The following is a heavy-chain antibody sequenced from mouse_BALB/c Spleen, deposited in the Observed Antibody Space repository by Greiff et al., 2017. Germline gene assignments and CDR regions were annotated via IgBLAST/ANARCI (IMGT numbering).Heavy chain of an antibody. CDR1: GFTFSDYY. V-gene: IGHV5-4*02. D-gene: IGHD1-1*01. J-gene: IGHJ4*01. CDR2: ISDGGSYT. CDR3: ARDGFYYGSSYYAMDY. Sequence: EVMLVESGGGLVKPGGSLKLSCAASGFTFSDYYMYWVRQTPEKRLEWVATISDGGSYTYYPDSVKGRFTISRDNAKNNLYLQMSSLKSEDTAMYYCARDGFYYGSSYYAMDYWGQGTSVTVSS.